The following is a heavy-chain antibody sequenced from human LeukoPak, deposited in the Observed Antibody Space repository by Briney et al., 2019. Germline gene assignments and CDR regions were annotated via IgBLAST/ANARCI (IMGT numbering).Heavy chain of an antibody. J-gene: IGHJ4*02. Sequence: GASVKVSCKASGYTFTGYYLHWVRQAPGQGLEWMGWINPNSGGPNYAQRFQGRVTMTRDTSISTAYMELSRLRSDDTAVYYCARATGYCGGDCYSKGGYYFDYWGQGTLVTVSS. CDR2: INPNSGGP. CDR1: GYTFTGYY. V-gene: IGHV1-2*02. CDR3: ARATGYCGGDCYSKGGYYFDY. D-gene: IGHD2-21*02.